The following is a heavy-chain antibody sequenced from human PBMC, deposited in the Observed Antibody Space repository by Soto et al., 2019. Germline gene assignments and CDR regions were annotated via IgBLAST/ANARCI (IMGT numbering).Heavy chain of an antibody. J-gene: IGHJ4*02. Sequence: KPSETLSLTCTVSGGSISRYYWSWIRQPPGKGLEWIGYIYYSGSTNYNPSLKSRVTISVDTSKNQFSLKVSSVTAADTAVYYCARVGGAAADYFDYWGQETLVIVSS. D-gene: IGHD6-13*01. CDR3: ARVGGAAADYFDY. CDR2: IYYSGST. CDR1: GGSISRYY. V-gene: IGHV4-59*01.